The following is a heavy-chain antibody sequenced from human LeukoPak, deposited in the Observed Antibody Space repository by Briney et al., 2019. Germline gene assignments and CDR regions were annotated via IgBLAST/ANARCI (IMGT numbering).Heavy chain of an antibody. CDR3: ARGGGGYSGYDWRPYYFDY. D-gene: IGHD5-12*01. J-gene: IGHJ4*02. CDR1: GYSISSGYY. CDR2: IYHSGST. Sequence: SETLSLTCSVSGYSISSGYYWGWIRQPPGKGLEWIGSIYHSGSTYYNPSLKSRVTISVDPSKKQFSLKLSSVTAADTAVFYCARGGGGYSGYDWRPYYFDYWGQGILVTVSS. V-gene: IGHV4-38-2*02.